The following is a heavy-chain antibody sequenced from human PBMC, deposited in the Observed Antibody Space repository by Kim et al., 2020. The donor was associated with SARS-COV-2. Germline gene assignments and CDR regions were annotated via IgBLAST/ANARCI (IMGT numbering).Heavy chain of an antibody. V-gene: IGHV3-7*01. J-gene: IGHJ3*02. CDR3: ARDGDLYSSGKDAFDI. CDR2: IKQDGNQK. Sequence: GGSLRLSCAASGFTFSSYWMTWVRQAPGKGLEWVANIKQDGNQKYYVDSVKGRFTISRDNAKNSRYLQMNSLRAEDTAVYYCARDGDLYSSGKDAFDIRG. D-gene: IGHD6-19*01. CDR1: GFTFSSYW.